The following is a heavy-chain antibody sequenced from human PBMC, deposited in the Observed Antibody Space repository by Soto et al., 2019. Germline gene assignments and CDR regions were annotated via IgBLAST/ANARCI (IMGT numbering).Heavy chain of an antibody. CDR1: GDSISSRCYY. CDR3: ARQRTSVVTQAYFDV. CDR2: TYYSGRT. J-gene: IGHJ4*02. D-gene: IGHD2-21*02. V-gene: IGHV4-39*01. Sequence: SETLSLTCTVTGDSISSRCYYWGWIRQPPGKGLEWIGSTYYSGRTHNNPSISTRLSMSIDTYKDHFSLKLKSVTAADTALYFCARQRTSVVTQAYFDVWGPGSLVTVSS.